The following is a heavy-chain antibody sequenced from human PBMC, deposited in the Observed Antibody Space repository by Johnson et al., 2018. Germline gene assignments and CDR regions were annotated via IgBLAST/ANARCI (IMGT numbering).Heavy chain of an antibody. CDR2: INWNGRDK. CDR1: GFTFDNHA. V-gene: IGHV3-9*01. CDR3: TRDRLVHIFVTSSHNYFDP. D-gene: IGHD3-3*01. Sequence: VQLVESGGGLAQPGTSLRLSCAASGFTFDNHAMHWVRQVPGKGLEWVSGINWNGRDKAYADSVKGRFTVFRDNAKSSLYLEMNSLRHDDTALYFCTRDRLVHIFVTSSHNYFDPWGQGTLVTVAS. J-gene: IGHJ5*02.